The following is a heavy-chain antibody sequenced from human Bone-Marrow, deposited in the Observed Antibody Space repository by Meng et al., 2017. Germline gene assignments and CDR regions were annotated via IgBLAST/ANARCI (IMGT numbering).Heavy chain of an antibody. CDR1: GFTFSSYA. CDR2: RSYDGSNK. CDR3: ARDSWFDP. Sequence: QGQLVGAGEAVFQPGRSLGLSCAASGFTFSSYAMHWVGQAPGKGLEWVAVRSYDGSNKYYADSVKGRFTISRDNSKNTLYLQMNSLRAEDTAVYYCARDSWFDPWGQGTLVTVSS. V-gene: IGHV3-30*04. J-gene: IGHJ5*02.